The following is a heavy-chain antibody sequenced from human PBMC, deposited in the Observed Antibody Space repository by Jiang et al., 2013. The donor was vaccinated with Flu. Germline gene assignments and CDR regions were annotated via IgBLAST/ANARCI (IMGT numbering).Heavy chain of an antibody. CDR3: AKDRATMVRGVNWFDP. J-gene: IGHJ5*02. V-gene: IGHV3-23*01. Sequence: SEFTFSSYAMSWVRQAPGKGLEWVSAISGSGGSTYYADSVKGRFTISRDNSKNTLYLQMNSLRAEDTAVYYCAKDRATMVRGVNWFDPWGQGTLVTVSS. CDR1: EFTFSSYA. CDR2: ISGSGGST. D-gene: IGHD3-10*01.